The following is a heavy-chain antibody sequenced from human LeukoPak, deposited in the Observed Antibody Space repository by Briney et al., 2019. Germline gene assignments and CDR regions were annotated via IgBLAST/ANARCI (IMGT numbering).Heavy chain of an antibody. CDR3: ERVGGKQQLVHY. CDR1: GYTFTSYD. V-gene: IGHV1-8*02. CDR2: MNPNSGNT. Sequence: GASVKVSCKASGYTFTSYDINWVRQAPGQGLEWMGWMNPNSGNTGYAQKFQGRVTITRNTSISTAYMELSSLRSEDAAVYYCERVGGKQQLVHYWGQGTLVTVSS. J-gene: IGHJ4*02. D-gene: IGHD6-13*01.